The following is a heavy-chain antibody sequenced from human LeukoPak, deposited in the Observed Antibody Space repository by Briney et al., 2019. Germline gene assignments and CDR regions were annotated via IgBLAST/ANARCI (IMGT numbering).Heavy chain of an antibody. J-gene: IGHJ4*02. CDR1: GGSISSGSYY. CDR3: ASPRGGGRSNYYFDY. CDR2: IYYSGST. V-gene: IGHV4-39*01. D-gene: IGHD1-26*01. Sequence: SETLSLTCTVSGGSISSGSYYWGRIRQPPGKGLEWIGSIYYSGSTYYNPSLKSRVTISVDTSKNQLSLKLSSVTAADTAMYYCASPRGGGRSNYYFDYWGQGTLVTVSS.